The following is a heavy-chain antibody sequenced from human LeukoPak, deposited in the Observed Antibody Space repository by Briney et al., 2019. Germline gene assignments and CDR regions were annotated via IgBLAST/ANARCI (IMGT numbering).Heavy chain of an antibody. CDR2: IIPIFGTA. V-gene: IGHV1-69*05. CDR1: GGTFSSYA. Sequence: VSCKXSGGTFSSYAISWVRQAPGQGLEWMGGIIPIFGTANYAQKFQGRVTITTDESTSAAYMELSSLRSEDTAVYYCATDLRITIFGVVTRFDYWGQGTLVTVSS. J-gene: IGHJ4*02. CDR3: ATDLRITIFGVVTRFDY. D-gene: IGHD3-3*01.